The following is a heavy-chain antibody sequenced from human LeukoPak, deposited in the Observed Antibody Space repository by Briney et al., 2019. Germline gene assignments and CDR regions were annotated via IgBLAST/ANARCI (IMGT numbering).Heavy chain of an antibody. V-gene: IGHV7-4-1*02. Sequence: ASVKVSCKASGYTFTNYAMNWVRQAPGQGLECLGGINTNTGNPAYGQGFTGRFVFSFDTSVSTAYLEISSLKAEDTAIYYCARSRRVVVPSTLNSADDYYYYMDVWGKGTTVTVSS. J-gene: IGHJ6*03. CDR2: INTNTGNP. CDR3: ARSRRVVVPSTLNSADDYYYYMDV. D-gene: IGHD2-15*01. CDR1: GYTFTNYA.